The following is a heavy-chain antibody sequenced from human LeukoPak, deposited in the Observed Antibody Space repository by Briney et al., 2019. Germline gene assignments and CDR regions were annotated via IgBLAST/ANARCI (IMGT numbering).Heavy chain of an antibody. CDR3: ARDLDNGGSSIWYFDL. D-gene: IGHD4-23*01. CDR1: GGSISSFY. CDR2: IHYRGNT. J-gene: IGHJ2*01. Sequence: SETLSLTCTVSGGSISSFYWSWIRQPAGKGLEWLGYIHYRGNTQYNPSLKSRVTISVDTYKNQFSLRLTSVTAADTAVYYCARDLDNGGSSIWYFDLWGRGTLVTVSS. V-gene: IGHV4-59*01.